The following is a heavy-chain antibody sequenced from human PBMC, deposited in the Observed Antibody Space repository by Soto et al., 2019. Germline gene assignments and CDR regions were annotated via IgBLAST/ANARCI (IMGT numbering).Heavy chain of an antibody. CDR3: ATRPLEHCSGGTCNPFDF. J-gene: IGHJ4*02. D-gene: IGHD2-15*01. V-gene: IGHV1-69*02. CDR2: IIPILGIA. CDR1: VGTFSSYT. Sequence: SVKVSSKASVGTFSSYTIICVRQAPGQWLEWMGRIIPILGIANYADTVKGRFTISRDNSKNTVYLQMNSLRADDTAMYYCATRPLEHCSGGTCNPFDFWGQGTLVNVSS.